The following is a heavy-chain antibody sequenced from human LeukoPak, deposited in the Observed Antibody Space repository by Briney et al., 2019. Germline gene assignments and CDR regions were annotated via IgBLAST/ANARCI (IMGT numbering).Heavy chain of an antibody. Sequence: YPSETLSLTCTVSGGSISSYYWGWIRRPLGKGLEWIGSIYYSGSTYYNPSLKSRVTISVDTSKNQFSLNLSSVTAADTAVFYCARFLRSGFRGFDYWGQGTLVTVSS. D-gene: IGHD3-3*01. CDR3: ARFLRSGFRGFDY. CDR2: IYYSGST. V-gene: IGHV4-39*01. CDR1: GGSISSYY. J-gene: IGHJ4*02.